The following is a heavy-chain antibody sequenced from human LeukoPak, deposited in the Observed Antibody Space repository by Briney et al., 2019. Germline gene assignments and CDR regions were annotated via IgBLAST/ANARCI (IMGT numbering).Heavy chain of an antibody. Sequence: GASVKVSCKASGGTFSSYAISWVRPAPGQGLEWMGGIIPIFGTANYAQKIQGRVTITADESTSTAYMELSSLRSEDTAVYYCARGTVTTRAFDIWGQGTMVTVSS. CDR3: ARGTVTTRAFDI. CDR1: GGTFSSYA. J-gene: IGHJ3*02. CDR2: IIPIFGTA. D-gene: IGHD4-11*01. V-gene: IGHV1-69*13.